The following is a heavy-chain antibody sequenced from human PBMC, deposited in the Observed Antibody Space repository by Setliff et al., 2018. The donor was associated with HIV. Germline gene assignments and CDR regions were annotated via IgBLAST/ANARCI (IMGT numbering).Heavy chain of an antibody. CDR3: VRRGVPDF. V-gene: IGHV3-23*01. J-gene: IGHJ4*02. CDR2: LSGSGGST. CDR1: ELTFSNYA. Sequence: GSLRLSCAASELTFSNYAMTWVRQAPGKGLEWVSSLSGSGGSTYYGDSLKGRSTISRDNSNNTLFLQMTRLTVDDTGIYYCVRRGVPDFWGQGTQVTVSS.